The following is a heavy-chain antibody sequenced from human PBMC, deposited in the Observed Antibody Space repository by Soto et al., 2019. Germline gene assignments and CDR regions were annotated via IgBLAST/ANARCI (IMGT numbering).Heavy chain of an antibody. D-gene: IGHD2-8*01. CDR3: ARGGGYCTNGVCYRSYYGMDV. J-gene: IGHJ6*02. V-gene: IGHV4-59*01. CDR2: IYYSGST. CDR1: GGSISSYY. Sequence: SETLSLTCTVSGGSISSYYWSWIRQPPGKGLEWIGYIYYSGSTNYNPSLKSRVTISVDTSKNQFSLKLSSVTAADTAVYYCARGGGYCTNGVCYRSYYGMDVWGQGTTVTVSS.